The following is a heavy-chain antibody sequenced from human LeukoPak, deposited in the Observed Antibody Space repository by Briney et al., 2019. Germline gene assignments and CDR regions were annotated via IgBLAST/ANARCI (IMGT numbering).Heavy chain of an antibody. CDR1: GFTFSSYG. CDR3: AKGGLTTVTPFDY. CDR2: IRYDGSNK. D-gene: IGHD4-17*01. J-gene: IGHJ4*02. V-gene: IGHV3-30*02. Sequence: PGGSLRLSCAASGFTFSSYGMHWVRQAPGKGLEWVAFIRYDGSNKYYADSVKGRFTISRDNSKNTLYLQMNSLRAEDTAVYYCAKGGLTTVTPFDYWGQGTLVTVSS.